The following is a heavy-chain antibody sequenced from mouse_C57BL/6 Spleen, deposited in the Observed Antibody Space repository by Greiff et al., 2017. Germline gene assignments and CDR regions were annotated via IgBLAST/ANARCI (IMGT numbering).Heavy chain of an antibody. V-gene: IGHV1-59*01. CDR3: ARSDSFYAMDY. J-gene: IGHJ4*01. CDR2: IDPSDSYT. CDR1: GYTFTSYW. Sequence: QVQLQQPGAELVRPGTSVKLSCKASGYTFTSYWMHWVKQRPGQGLEWIGVIDPSDSYTNYNQQFKGKATLTVDTSSSPAYMQLSSLTSEDSAVYYCARSDSFYAMDYWGQGTSVTVSS. D-gene: IGHD3-2*01.